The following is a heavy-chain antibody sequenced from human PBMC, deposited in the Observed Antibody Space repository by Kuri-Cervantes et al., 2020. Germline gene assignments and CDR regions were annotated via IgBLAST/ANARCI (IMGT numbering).Heavy chain of an antibody. J-gene: IGHJ6*03. CDR1: GGSFSGYY. D-gene: IGHD4-17*01. V-gene: IGHV4-34*01. Sequence: SETLSLTCAVYGGSFSGYYWSWIRRPPGKGLEWIGEINHSGSTNYNPSLKSRVTISVDTSKNQFSLKLSSVIAADTAVYYCARHGYYYYYMDVWGKGTTVTVSS. CDR3: ARHGYYYYYMDV. CDR2: INHSGST.